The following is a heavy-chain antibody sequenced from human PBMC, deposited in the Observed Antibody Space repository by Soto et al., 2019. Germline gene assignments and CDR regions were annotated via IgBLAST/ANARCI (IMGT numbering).Heavy chain of an antibody. Sequence: LRLSCAASGFTFSSYGMHWVRQAPGKGLEWVAVISYDGSNKYYADSVKGRFTISRDNSKNTLYLQMNSLRAEDTAVYYCAKGPVAGVATNYYYYGMDVWGQGATVTVSS. CDR2: ISYDGSNK. V-gene: IGHV3-30*18. CDR1: GFTFSSYG. CDR3: AKGPVAGVATNYYYYGMDV. D-gene: IGHD5-12*01. J-gene: IGHJ6*02.